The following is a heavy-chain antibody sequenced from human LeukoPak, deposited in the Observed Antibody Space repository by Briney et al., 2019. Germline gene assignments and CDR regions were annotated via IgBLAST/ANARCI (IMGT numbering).Heavy chain of an antibody. V-gene: IGHV3-74*01. CDR1: GFTFSSFW. Sequence: GGSLRLSCAASGFTFSSFWMHWVRQTPGKGLVWVSRISSDGSGTTYADSVKGRFTVSRDNAKNTLYLQMSSLRVEDTAVYYCIRGHSSGWYRFDDWGQGTLVTVSS. CDR3: IRGHSSGWYRFDD. D-gene: IGHD6-19*01. CDR2: ISSDGSGT. J-gene: IGHJ4*02.